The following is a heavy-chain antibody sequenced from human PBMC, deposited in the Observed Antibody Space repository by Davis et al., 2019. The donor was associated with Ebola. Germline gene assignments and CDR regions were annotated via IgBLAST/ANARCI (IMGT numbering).Heavy chain of an antibody. CDR3: ATDRGGVTPFDY. CDR1: GYTLTELS. V-gene: IGHV1-24*01. Sequence: ASVKVSCKVSGYTLTELSMHWVRQAPGKGLEWMGGFDPEDGETIYAQKFQGRVTMTEDTTTDTAYMELSSLRSENTAVYYCATDRGGVTPFDYWAQGTLVTVSS. D-gene: IGHD1-14*01. J-gene: IGHJ4*02. CDR2: FDPEDGET.